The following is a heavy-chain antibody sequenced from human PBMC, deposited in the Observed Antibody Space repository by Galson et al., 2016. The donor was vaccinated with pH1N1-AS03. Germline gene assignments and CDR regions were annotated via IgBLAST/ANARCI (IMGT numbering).Heavy chain of an antibody. CDR3: ARGLKSMLRGVIDNYYGMDV. CDR1: GGTFSKYT. J-gene: IGHJ6*02. V-gene: IGHV1-2*02. D-gene: IGHD3-10*01. CDR2: ININDGVT. Sequence: SVKVSCKASGGTFSKYTFNWVRQAPGQGLEWMAWININDGVTNYAQKFHGRVTISRDTSISTAYMELSRLGSDDTAVYYCARGLKSMLRGVIDNYYGMDVWGRGTTVTVSS.